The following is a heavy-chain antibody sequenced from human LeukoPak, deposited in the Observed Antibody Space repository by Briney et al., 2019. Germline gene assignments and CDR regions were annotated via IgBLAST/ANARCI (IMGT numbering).Heavy chain of an antibody. CDR1: GGSISSGGYY. J-gene: IGHJ5*02. D-gene: IGHD3-10*01. CDR2: IYHSGST. CDR3: ARGGYYYGKFDP. V-gene: IGHV4-30-2*01. Sequence: SETLSLTCTVSGGSISSGGYYWSWIRQPPGKGLEWIGYIYHSGSTYYNPSLKSRVTISVDRSKNQFSLKLSSVTAADTAVYYCARGGYYYGKFDPWGQGTLVTVSS.